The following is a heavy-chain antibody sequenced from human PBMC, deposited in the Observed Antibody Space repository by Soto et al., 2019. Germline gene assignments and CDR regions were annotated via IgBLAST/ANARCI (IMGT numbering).Heavy chain of an antibody. D-gene: IGHD3-3*01. Sequence: ASVKVSCKASGYTFTSYGISWVRQAPGQGLEWMGWISAYNGNTNYAQKLQGRVTMTTDTSTSTAYMELRSLRSDDTAVYYCARRSYDFWSGYPTGLGYWGQGTLVTVSS. J-gene: IGHJ4*02. CDR3: ARRSYDFWSGYPTGLGY. V-gene: IGHV1-18*01. CDR2: ISAYNGNT. CDR1: GYTFTSYG.